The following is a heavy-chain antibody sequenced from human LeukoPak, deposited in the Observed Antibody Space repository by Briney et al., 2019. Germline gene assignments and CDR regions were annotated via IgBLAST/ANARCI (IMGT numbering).Heavy chain of an antibody. CDR2: INHSGST. Sequence: SETLSLTCAVYGGSFSGYFWSWIRQPPGKGLEWIGEINHSGSTNYNPSLKSRVTISVDTSKNQFSLKLSSVTAADTAVYYCARAGDSSSWYSGGWFDPWGQGTLVTVSS. CDR3: ARAGDSSSWYSGGWFDP. D-gene: IGHD6-13*01. J-gene: IGHJ5*02. V-gene: IGHV4-34*01. CDR1: GGSFSGYF.